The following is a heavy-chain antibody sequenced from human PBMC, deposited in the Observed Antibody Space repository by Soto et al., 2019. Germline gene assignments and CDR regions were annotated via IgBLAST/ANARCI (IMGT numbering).Heavy chain of an antibody. CDR1: GDSISSNNW. CDR2: IYHRGST. Sequence: SETLSLTCAVSGDSISSNNWWSCVCQPPGKGLEWIGEIYHRGSTNYNPSLKRRATILVAKSNNQFSLKLNSVTAADTAVYYCAGAADFPLTGAFDIWGQGTTVTVSS. J-gene: IGHJ3*02. D-gene: IGHD2-21*02. CDR3: AGAADFPLTGAFDI. V-gene: IGHV4-4*02.